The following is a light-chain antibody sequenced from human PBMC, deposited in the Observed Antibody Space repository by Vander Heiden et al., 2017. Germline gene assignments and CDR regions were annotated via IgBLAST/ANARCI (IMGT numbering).Light chain of an antibody. V-gene: IGKV4-1*01. CDR1: QSVLHSSINKNY. CDR3: QQYYTTPHT. Sequence: DIVMTQSPDSLAVSLGERATINCKSSQSVLHSSINKNYLAWYQQKPGQPPKLLIYWASTRESGVPDRFSGSGSGTDFTLAISSLQAEDVAVYYCQQYYTTPHTFGQGTKLEIK. J-gene: IGKJ2*01. CDR2: WAS.